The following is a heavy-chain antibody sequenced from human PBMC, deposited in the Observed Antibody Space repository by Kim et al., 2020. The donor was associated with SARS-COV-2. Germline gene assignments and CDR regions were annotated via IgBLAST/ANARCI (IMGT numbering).Heavy chain of an antibody. CDR2: INTNNGGT. CDR3: VRGWDV. J-gene: IGHJ6*02. CDR1: GYRFIAYC. V-gene: IGHV1-2*06. Sequence: ASVKVSCKASGYRFIAYCIHWVRQAPGQGLEWMGRINTNNGGTTYAQKFQGRVTMTRDTSISTVSMELNRLQSDDTAAYYCVRGWDVWGQVTTVTV.